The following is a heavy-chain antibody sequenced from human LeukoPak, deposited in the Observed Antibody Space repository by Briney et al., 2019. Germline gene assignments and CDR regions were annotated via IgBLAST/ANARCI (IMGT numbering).Heavy chain of an antibody. J-gene: IGHJ3*02. D-gene: IGHD6-6*01. Sequence: SVKVSCKASGGTFSSYAIGWVRQAPGQGLEWMGGIIPIFGTANYAQKFQGRVTITADESTSTAYMELSSLRSEDTAVYYCARMLGSIAARPLDLPTDAFDIWGQGTMVTVSS. CDR1: GGTFSSYA. CDR2: IIPIFGTA. V-gene: IGHV1-69*13. CDR3: ARMLGSIAARPLDLPTDAFDI.